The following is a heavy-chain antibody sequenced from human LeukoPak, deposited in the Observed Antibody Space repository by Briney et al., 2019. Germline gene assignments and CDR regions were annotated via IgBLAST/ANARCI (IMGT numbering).Heavy chain of an antibody. CDR1: GGTFSSYA. D-gene: IGHD3-22*01. Sequence: GASVKVSCKASGGTFSSYAISWVRQAPGQGLEWMGWISAYNGNTNYAQKLQGRVTMTTDTSTSTAYMELRSLRSDDTAVYYCARSDYYDSSGYPLWGQGTLVTVSS. J-gene: IGHJ4*02. V-gene: IGHV1-18*01. CDR3: ARSDYYDSSGYPL. CDR2: ISAYNGNT.